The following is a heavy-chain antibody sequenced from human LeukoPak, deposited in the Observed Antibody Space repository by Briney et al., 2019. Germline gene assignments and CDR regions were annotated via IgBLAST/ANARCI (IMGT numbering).Heavy chain of an antibody. CDR3: ARSGPSGYAFDY. J-gene: IGHJ4*02. V-gene: IGHV4-59*01. CDR1: GGSISSYY. D-gene: IGHD5-12*01. CDR2: IYYSGST. Sequence: SETLSLTCTVSGGSISSYYWSWIRQPPGKGLEWIGYIYYSGSTNYNPFLKSRVTISVDTSKNQFSLKLSSVTAADTAVYYCARSGPSGYAFDYWGQGTLVTVSS.